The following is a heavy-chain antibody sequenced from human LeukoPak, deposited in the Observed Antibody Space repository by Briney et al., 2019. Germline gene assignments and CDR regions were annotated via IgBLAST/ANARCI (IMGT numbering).Heavy chain of an antibody. CDR1: GYSISSGYY. CDR3: ARITFVVEGYGMDV. V-gene: IGHV4-38-2*02. CDR2: VYHSGTT. J-gene: IGHJ6*02. Sequence: PSETLSLTCSVSGYSISSGYYWGWIRQPPGKGLEWIGNVYHSGTTYYNPSLKSRVTISVDTSKNQFSLRLTSVTAADTAVYYCARITFVVEGYGMDVWGQGTTVTVSS. D-gene: IGHD2-21*01.